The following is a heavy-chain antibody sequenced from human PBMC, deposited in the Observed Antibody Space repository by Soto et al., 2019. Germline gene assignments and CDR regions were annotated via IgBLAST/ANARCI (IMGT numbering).Heavy chain of an antibody. CDR3: SRKDQYDTDGYRNY. Sequence: GGSLRLSCTGSGFSFGDYAMSWVRQIPGKGLEWIGFIRSRAYGATTEYGASVKGRFTISRDDSKSVVYLQMNSMTTEDTGVYFCSRKDQYDTDGYRNYWGQGTRVTV. D-gene: IGHD3-16*02. V-gene: IGHV3-49*04. CDR2: IRSRAYGATT. CDR1: GFSFGDYA. J-gene: IGHJ4*02.